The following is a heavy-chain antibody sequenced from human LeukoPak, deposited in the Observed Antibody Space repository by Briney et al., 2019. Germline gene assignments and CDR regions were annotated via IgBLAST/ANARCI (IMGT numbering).Heavy chain of an antibody. CDR3: ARRGGGNTGGFYFDY. V-gene: IGHV5-51*01. D-gene: IGHD5-18*01. Sequence: GESLKISCKGSGYIFTSYWIAWVRQKPGEGLEWMGNIYPGDSDTRYNPSFQGQVTISADKSIKTAYLQWSSLKASDTAIYYCARRGGGNTGGFYFDYWGQGSLVTVSS. CDR1: GYIFTSYW. CDR2: IYPGDSDT. J-gene: IGHJ4*02.